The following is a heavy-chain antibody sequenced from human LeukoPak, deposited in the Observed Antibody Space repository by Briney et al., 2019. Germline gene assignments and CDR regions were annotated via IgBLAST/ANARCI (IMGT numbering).Heavy chain of an antibody. CDR3: ARPGDKTYYDSSGYYYWDAFDI. D-gene: IGHD3-22*01. V-gene: IGHV5-51*01. Sequence: GESLKISCKGSGYSFTSYWIGWVRQMPGKGLEWMGIIYPGDSDTRYSPSFQGQVTISADKSISTTYLQWSSLKASDTAMYYCARPGDKTYYDSSGYYYWDAFDIWGQGTMVTVSS. CDR1: GYSFTSYW. J-gene: IGHJ3*02. CDR2: IYPGDSDT.